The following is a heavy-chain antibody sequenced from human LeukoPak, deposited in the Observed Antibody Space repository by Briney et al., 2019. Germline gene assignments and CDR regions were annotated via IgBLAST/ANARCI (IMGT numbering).Heavy chain of an antibody. D-gene: IGHD2-2*01. V-gene: IGHV1-8*03. CDR1: GYTFTSYD. CDR3: ARGRRGGSQLLHWGGGYMDV. CDR2: MNPNSGNT. Sequence: ASVKVSCKASGYTFTSYDINWVRQATGQGLEWMGWMNPNSGNTGYAQKFQGRVTITRNTSISTAYMELSSLRSEDTAVYYCARGRRGGSQLLHWGGGYMDVWGKGTTVTVSS. J-gene: IGHJ6*03.